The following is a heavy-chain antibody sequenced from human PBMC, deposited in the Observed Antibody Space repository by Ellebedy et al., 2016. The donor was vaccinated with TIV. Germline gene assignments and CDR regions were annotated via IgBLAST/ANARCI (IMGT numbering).Heavy chain of an antibody. Sequence: GESLKISCAASGLTFSRYGMHWIRQAPDKGLEWVAVIWYDGSIKYLADSVKGRFTISRDNSKNTLYLQLNSLRAEDAALYYCARTSTMTTFGASDFWGQGTMVTVSS. CDR1: GLTFSRYG. CDR3: ARTSTMTTFGASDF. D-gene: IGHD3-16*01. V-gene: IGHV3-33*01. J-gene: IGHJ3*01. CDR2: IWYDGSIK.